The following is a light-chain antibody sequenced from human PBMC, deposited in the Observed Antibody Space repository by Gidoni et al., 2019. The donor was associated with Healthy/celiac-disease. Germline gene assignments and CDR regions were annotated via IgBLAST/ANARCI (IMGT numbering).Light chain of an antibody. CDR3: QQYNNWPPGVT. Sequence: SRRASQSVSSNLAWYQQKPGQAPRLLIYGASTRATGIPARFSGSGSGTEFTVTISSLQSEDFAVYYCQQYNNWPPGVTFGGGTKVEIK. CDR1: QSVSSN. V-gene: IGKV3-15*01. J-gene: IGKJ4*01. CDR2: GAS.